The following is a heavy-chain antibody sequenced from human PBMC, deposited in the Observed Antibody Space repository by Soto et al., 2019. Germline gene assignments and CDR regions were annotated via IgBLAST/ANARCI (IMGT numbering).Heavy chain of an antibody. CDR2: IIPIFGTA. D-gene: IGHD1-26*01. CDR1: GGTLSSYA. J-gene: IGHJ4*02. V-gene: IGHV1-69*06. CDR3: ARRIVGAHYFDY. Sequence: ASVKVSCQASGGTLSSYAISWVRQAPGQGLEWMGGIIPIFGTANYAQKFQGRVTITADKSTSTAYMELSSLRSEDTAVYYCARRIVGAHYFDYWGQGTLVTVSS.